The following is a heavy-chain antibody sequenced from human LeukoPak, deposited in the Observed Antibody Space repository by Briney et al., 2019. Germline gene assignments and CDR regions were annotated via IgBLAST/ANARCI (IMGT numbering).Heavy chain of an antibody. V-gene: IGHV3-49*04. CDR3: SRDQTPYY. J-gene: IGHJ4*02. CDR2: HRSKAYGGTT. Sequence: GGSLRLSCTTSGFTFGDYALTWVRQAPGKGLEWVGFHRSKAYGGTTEYAASVKGRFTISRDDSKSIAYLQMSSLKTEDTAVYYCSRDQTPYYWGQGTLVTVSS. CDR1: GFTFGDYA.